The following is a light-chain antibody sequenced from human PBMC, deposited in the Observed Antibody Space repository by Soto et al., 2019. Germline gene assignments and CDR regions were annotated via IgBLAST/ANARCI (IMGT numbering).Light chain of an antibody. CDR3: QQYGNSPPT. V-gene: IGKV3-20*01. CDR2: GAS. Sequence: EIVLTQSPGTLSLSPGKRATLSCRASQSISSSYLAWYQQRPGQAPRLLIYGASSRATGIPDRFSGSGSGTDFPLTISRLEPEDFAVYYCQQYGNSPPTFGQGTKVDIK. CDR1: QSISSSY. J-gene: IGKJ1*01.